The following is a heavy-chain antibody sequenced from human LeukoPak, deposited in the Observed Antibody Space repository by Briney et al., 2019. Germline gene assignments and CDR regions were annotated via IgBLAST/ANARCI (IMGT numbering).Heavy chain of an antibody. V-gene: IGHV4-39*07. D-gene: IGHD5-12*01. Sequence: PSETLSLTCTVSGGSISSSSYYWGWIRQPPGKGLEWIGNIYYTGSTYYNPSLKSRVTISIDTSKNQFSLKLSSVTAADTAVYYCARSLLRVATKIYYMDVWGKGTTVTVSS. J-gene: IGHJ6*03. CDR1: GGSISSSSYY. CDR3: ARSLLRVATKIYYMDV. CDR2: IYYTGST.